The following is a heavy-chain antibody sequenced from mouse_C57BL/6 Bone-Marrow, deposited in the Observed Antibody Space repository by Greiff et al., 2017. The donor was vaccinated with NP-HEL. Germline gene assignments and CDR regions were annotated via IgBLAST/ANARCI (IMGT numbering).Heavy chain of an antibody. V-gene: IGHV5-6*01. J-gene: IGHJ3*01. CDR3: ARSWFAY. CDR2: ISSGGSYT. CDR1: GFTFSSYG. Sequence: EVQLVESGGDLVKPGGSLKLSCAASGFTFSSYGMSWVRQTPDKRLEWVATISSGGSYTYYPDSVKGRFTISRDNAKNTLYLQMSSLKSEDTAMYDCARSWFAYWGQGTLVTVSA.